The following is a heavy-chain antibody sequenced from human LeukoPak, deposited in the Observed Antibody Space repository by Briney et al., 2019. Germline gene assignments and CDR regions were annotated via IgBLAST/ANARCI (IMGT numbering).Heavy chain of an antibody. CDR3: AREDRYCSGGSCYWFDP. D-gene: IGHD2-15*01. J-gene: IGHJ5*02. CDR1: GGTFSSYA. V-gene: IGHV1-69*04. CDR2: IIPILGTA. Sequence: SVKVSCKASGGTFSSYAISWVRQAPGQGLEWMGRIIPILGTANYAQKFQGRVTITADKSTSTAYMELSSLRSEDTAVYYCAREDRYCSGGSCYWFDPWGQGTLVTVSS.